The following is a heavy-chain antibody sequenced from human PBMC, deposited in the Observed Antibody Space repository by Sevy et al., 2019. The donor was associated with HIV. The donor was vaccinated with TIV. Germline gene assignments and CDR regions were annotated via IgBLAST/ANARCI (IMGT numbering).Heavy chain of an antibody. CDR2: IYWDNDK. J-gene: IGHJ4*02. CDR3: AHRLVGMSEGNYGYFDY. Sequence: SGPTLVNPTQTLTLTCTFSGFSIGTSGVGVGWVRQPPGKALEWLVVIYWDNDKRYSPSLKSRLTVTKDISKIQVVLTMTDSDPADTASYYCAHRLVGMSEGNYGYFDYWGQGTLVTGSS. CDR1: GFSIGTSGVG. V-gene: IGHV2-5*02. D-gene: IGHD1-7*01.